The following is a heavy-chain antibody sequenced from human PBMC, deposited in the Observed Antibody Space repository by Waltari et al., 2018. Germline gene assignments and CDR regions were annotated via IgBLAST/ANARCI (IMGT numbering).Heavy chain of an antibody. CDR3: ARDSNKKYFQH. D-gene: IGHD4-4*01. J-gene: IGHJ1*01. CDR1: GFTFNSYI. V-gene: IGHV3-48*01. Sequence: EVQLVESGGGLVQTGGSLRLSCAASGFTFNSYIMNWVRQAPGKGLEWVSYISSSSSTIYYADSVKGRFTISRDNAKNSLYLQMNSLRAEDTAVYYCARDSNKKYFQHWGQGTLVTVSS. CDR2: ISSSSSTI.